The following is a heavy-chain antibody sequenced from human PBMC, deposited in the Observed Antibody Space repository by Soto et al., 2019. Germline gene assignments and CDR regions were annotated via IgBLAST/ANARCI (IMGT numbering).Heavy chain of an antibody. CDR1: DVYISSYY. J-gene: IGHJ6*03. D-gene: IGHD5-12*01. CDR3: ASSGASGYDYPEDYYYYYYMDV. V-gene: IGHV4-59*01. Sequence: SETLCLTCSFADVYISSYYWSWIRQPPGKGLEGIWYIYYSGSTNYNPSLKSRVTLSVDTSKNQFSLKLSSVTAADTAVYYCASSGASGYDYPEDYYYYYYMDVWGKGTTVTVSS. CDR2: IYYSGST.